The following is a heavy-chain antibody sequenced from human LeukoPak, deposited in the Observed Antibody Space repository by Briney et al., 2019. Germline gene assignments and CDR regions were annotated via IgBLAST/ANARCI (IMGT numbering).Heavy chain of an antibody. V-gene: IGHV3-21*01. CDR2: ISTSGSYI. CDR1: GFTFSSYS. Sequence: PGGSLRLSCAASGFTFSSYSMNWVRQAPGKGLEWVSTISTSGSYIYYADSVKGRFTISRDNAKNSLYLQMNSLRAEDTAVYYCAKENFYYESGAYYGYYFDYWGQGTLVTVSS. J-gene: IGHJ4*02. CDR3: AKENFYYESGAYYGYYFDY. D-gene: IGHD3-22*01.